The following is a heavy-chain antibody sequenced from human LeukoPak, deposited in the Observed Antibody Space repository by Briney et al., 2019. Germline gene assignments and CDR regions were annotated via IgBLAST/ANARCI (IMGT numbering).Heavy chain of an antibody. CDR1: GGSFSGYY. CDR3: ARGQDSSSWYLWNWFDP. V-gene: IGHV4-34*01. D-gene: IGHD6-13*01. Sequence: KPSETLSLTCAVYGGSFSGYYWSWIRQPPGKGLEWIGEINHSGSTNYNPSLKSRVTISVDTSKNQFSLKLSSVTAADTAVYYCARGQDSSSWYLWNWFDPWGQGTLVTVSS. CDR2: INHSGST. J-gene: IGHJ5*02.